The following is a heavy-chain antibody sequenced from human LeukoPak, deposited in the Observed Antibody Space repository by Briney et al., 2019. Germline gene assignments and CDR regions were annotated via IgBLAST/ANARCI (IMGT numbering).Heavy chain of an antibody. CDR3: ARADRLHGGPYLIGP. CDR2: INPNGGGT. Sequence: ASVKVSCKTSGYSFTDYYMHWVRQAPGQGLEWMGWINPNGGGTSSAQKFQGRVTMTRDTSITTVYMEVSWLTSDDTAIYYCARADRLHGGPYLIGPWGQGTQVTVSS. J-gene: IGHJ5*02. V-gene: IGHV1-2*02. CDR1: GYSFTDYY. D-gene: IGHD2-21*01.